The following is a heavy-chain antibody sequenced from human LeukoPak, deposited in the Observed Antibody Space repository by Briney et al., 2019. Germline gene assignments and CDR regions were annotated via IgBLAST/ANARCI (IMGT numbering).Heavy chain of an antibody. CDR3: ASNTGTVFDY. CDR1: GDFITAYY. V-gene: IGHV4-59*01. D-gene: IGHD7-27*01. CDR2: VYYSGST. Sequence: SETLSLTCTVSGDFITAYYWSWLRQPPGKGLEWIGYVYYSGSTEYNPSLRSRVTISLEMSKHQFSLNLTSVTAADTAVYYCASNTGTVFDYWGQGALVTVSS. J-gene: IGHJ4*02.